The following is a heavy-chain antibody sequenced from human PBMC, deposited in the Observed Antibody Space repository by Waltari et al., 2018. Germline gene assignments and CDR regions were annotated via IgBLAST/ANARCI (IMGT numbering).Heavy chain of an antibody. CDR3: GRRGGTAAINGFDY. CDR1: GGSISTSSYY. D-gene: IGHD6-13*01. V-gene: IGHV4-39*01. Sequence: QLQLPESGPALVKPSETLSLTCTVSGGSISTSSYYWGWIRQPPGKGLEWFGNIYYSVSTYSNPPRTGLVTIAVDTSKTQFAPGVRAVTAADTAVYAGGRRGGTAAINGFDYWGQGTLVTVSS. CDR2: IYYSVST. J-gene: IGHJ4*02.